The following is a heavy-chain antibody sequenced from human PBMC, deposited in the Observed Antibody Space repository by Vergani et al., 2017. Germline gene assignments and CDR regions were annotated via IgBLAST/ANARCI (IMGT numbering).Heavy chain of an antibody. V-gene: IGHV3-30*01. J-gene: IGHJ2*01. D-gene: IGHD3-3*01. CDR1: GFTFSSYA. CDR3: ARGGDDFWSGYSVYWYFDL. CDR2: ISYDGSNK. Sequence: VQLLESGGGVVQPGRSLRLSCAASGFTFSSYAMHWVRQAPGKGLEWVAVISYDGSNKYYADSVKGRFTISRDNSKNTLYLQMNSLRAEDTAVYYCARGGDDFWSGYSVYWYFDLWGRGTLVTVSS.